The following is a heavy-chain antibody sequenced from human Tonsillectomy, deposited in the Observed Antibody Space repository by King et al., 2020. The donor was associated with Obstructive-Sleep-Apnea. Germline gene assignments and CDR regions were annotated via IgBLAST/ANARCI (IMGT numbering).Heavy chain of an antibody. CDR1: GFTFSSYW. V-gene: IGHV3-7*01. Sequence: VQLVESGGGLVQPGGSLRLSCAASGFTFSSYWMSWVRQAPGKGLEWVANIKQDGSEKNHVDSVKGRFTISRDNAKNSLYLQMNSLRAEDTAVYYCAMTPPITMVRGVISNWFDPWGQGTLVTVSS. J-gene: IGHJ5*02. CDR2: IKQDGSEK. CDR3: AMTPPITMVRGVISNWFDP. D-gene: IGHD3-10*01.